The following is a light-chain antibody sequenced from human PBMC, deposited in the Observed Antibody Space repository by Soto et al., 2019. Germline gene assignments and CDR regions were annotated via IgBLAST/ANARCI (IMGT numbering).Light chain of an antibody. CDR3: QTWGTAPL. CDR2: LNSDGTH. V-gene: IGLV4-69*01. Sequence: QSVLTQSPSASASLGASVKLTCTLSNGHNSFAIAWHQQKPSKGPRYLMKLNSDGTHRKGDGIPDRFSGSRSGAESYLTISSLPSDDEADYYCQTWGTAPLFGGGTKLTVL. CDR1: NGHNSFA. J-gene: IGLJ2*01.